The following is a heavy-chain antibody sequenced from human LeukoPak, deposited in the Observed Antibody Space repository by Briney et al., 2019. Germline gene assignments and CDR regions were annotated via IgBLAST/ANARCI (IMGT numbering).Heavy chain of an antibody. J-gene: IGHJ4*02. V-gene: IGHV1-2*06. CDR3: ARGQTGEIDY. D-gene: IGHD1-1*01. Sequence: ASVKVSCKASGYTFTGYYIHWVRQAPGQGLEWMGRIYPNSGGTNYAQKFQGRVTMTRDTSISTAYMELSRLRSDDTAVYYCARGQTGEIDYWGQGTLVTVSS. CDR1: GYTFTGYY. CDR2: IYPNSGGT.